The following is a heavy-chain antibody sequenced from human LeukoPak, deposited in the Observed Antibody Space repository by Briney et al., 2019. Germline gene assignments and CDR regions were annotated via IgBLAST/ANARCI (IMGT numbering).Heavy chain of an antibody. D-gene: IGHD5-24*01. Sequence: GGSLRLSCAASGFTFSSYWMSWVRQAPGEGLEWVANIKQDGSEKYYVDSVKGRFTISRDTAKNSLYLQMNSLRVEDTTVYYCAKDASEMATCDYWGQGTLVTVSS. CDR3: AKDASEMATCDY. J-gene: IGHJ4*02. CDR2: IKQDGSEK. V-gene: IGHV3-7*05. CDR1: GFTFSSYW.